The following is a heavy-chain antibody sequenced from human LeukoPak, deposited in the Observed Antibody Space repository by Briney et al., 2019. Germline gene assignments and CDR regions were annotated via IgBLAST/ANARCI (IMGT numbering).Heavy chain of an antibody. Sequence: PGGSLRLSCVASGFTFSRYGMHWVRQAPGKGLEWVATISSDGNNKNYPDSMKGRFTISRDNSMNTLSLQMNSLRAEDTAVYYCAKDDYYDTSGYRDWGQGTLVTVSS. D-gene: IGHD3-22*01. CDR2: ISSDGNNK. J-gene: IGHJ4*02. V-gene: IGHV3-30*18. CDR1: GFTFSRYG. CDR3: AKDDYYDTSGYRD.